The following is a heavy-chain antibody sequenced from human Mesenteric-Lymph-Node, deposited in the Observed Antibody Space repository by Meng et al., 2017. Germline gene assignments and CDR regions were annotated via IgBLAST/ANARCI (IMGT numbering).Heavy chain of an antibody. CDR1: GFTFSNYE. J-gene: IGHJ3*02. CDR2: ISSSGTTM. D-gene: IGHD5-12*01. CDR3: ARGGQYSGYDFGGGDAFDI. Sequence: GESLKISCAASGFTFSNYEMNWVRQAPGKGLEWVSYISSSGTTMDYADSVKGRFTIARDNAKKSLYLQMNSLRAEDTAVYYCARGGQYSGYDFGGGDAFDIWGQGTMVTVSS. V-gene: IGHV3-48*03.